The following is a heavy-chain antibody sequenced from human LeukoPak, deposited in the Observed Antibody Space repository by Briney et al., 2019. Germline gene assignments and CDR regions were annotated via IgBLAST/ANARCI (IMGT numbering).Heavy chain of an antibody. Sequence: GGSLGLSCAASGFTFSSYSMNWVRQAPGKGLEWVSYISSSSSSIYYADSVKGRFTISRDNAKNSLYLQMNSLRDEDTAVYYCARDRDYYDSSGYEFDYWGQGTLVTVSS. D-gene: IGHD3-22*01. V-gene: IGHV3-48*02. CDR3: ARDRDYYDSSGYEFDY. CDR2: ISSSSSSI. J-gene: IGHJ4*02. CDR1: GFTFSSYS.